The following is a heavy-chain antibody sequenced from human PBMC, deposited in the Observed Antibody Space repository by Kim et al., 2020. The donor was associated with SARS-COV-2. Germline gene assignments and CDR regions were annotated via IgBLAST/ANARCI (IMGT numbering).Heavy chain of an antibody. CDR2: INPNSGGT. J-gene: IGHJ3*02. D-gene: IGHD3-22*01. Sequence: ASVKVSCKASGYTFTGYYMHWVRQAPEQGLEWMGWINPNSGGTNYAQKFQGRVTMTRDTSISTAYMELSRLRSDDTAVYYCAREPGITMIVVVTRNDAFDIWGQGTMVTVSS. CDR1: GYTFTGYY. V-gene: IGHV1-2*02. CDR3: AREPGITMIVVVTRNDAFDI.